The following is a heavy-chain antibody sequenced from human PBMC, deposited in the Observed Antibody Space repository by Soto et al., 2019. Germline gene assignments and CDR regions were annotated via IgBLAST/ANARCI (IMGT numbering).Heavy chain of an antibody. Sequence: QLQLQESGPGLVKPSETLSLTCTVSSGSISSTSSFWGWIRQPPGKGLEWIGSIYYDGYTYYNPSLKSRVTISVDTSKNQFSLNLRSVTAADTAVYYCARRRGDVNIYPNWGQGTLVTVSS. V-gene: IGHV4-39*01. CDR2: IYYDGYT. CDR1: SGSISSTSSF. D-gene: IGHD3-16*01. CDR3: ARRRGDVNIYPN. J-gene: IGHJ4*02.